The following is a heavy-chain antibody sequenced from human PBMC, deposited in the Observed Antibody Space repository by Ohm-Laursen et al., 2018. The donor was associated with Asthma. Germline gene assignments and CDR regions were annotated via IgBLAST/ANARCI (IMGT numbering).Heavy chain of an antibody. CDR1: GFTFSRYA. J-gene: IGHJ4*02. CDR3: ARVEGHIDY. Sequence: SLRLSCTASGFTFSRYAMNWVRQAPGKGLEWVSTISGTGRGTYYADSVKGRFTITRDNSKNTLYLQMNSLRAEYTAVYYCARVEGHIDYWGQGTLVTVSS. CDR2: ISGTGRGT. V-gene: IGHV3-23*01.